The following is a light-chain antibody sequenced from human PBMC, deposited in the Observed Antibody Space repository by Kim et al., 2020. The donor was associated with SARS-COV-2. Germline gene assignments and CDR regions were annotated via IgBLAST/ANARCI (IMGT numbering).Light chain of an antibody. Sequence: QSVLTQSASMSGSPGQSITISCTGTSYDVGTYDLVSWYQHHPGNAPKLIIYEVTKRPSGVSNRFSGSKSGNTASLTISGLQAEDETDYYCCSYARSRGLVFGGGTQLTVL. CDR3: CSYARSRGLV. CDR1: SYDVGTYDL. CDR2: EVT. J-gene: IGLJ2*01. V-gene: IGLV2-23*02.